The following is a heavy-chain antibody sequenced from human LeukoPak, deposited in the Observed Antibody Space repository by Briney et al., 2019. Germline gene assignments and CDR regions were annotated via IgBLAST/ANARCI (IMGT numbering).Heavy chain of an antibody. CDR2: ISTYNGNT. Sequence: ASVKVSCKASGYSFVLYGISWVGQAPGQGGEGVGWISTYNGNTKYAEKFQGRGTMTTDTPTSTAYMELRSLRSDDTAVYYCARDEDYGIFVNVDYWGQGTLVTVSS. CDR3: ARDEDYGIFVNVDY. CDR1: GYSFVLYG. V-gene: IGHV1-18*01. D-gene: IGHD4-17*01. J-gene: IGHJ4*02.